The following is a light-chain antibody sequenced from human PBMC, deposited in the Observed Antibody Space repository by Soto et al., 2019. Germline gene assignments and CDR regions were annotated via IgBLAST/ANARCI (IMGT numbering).Light chain of an antibody. CDR1: QTISSW. V-gene: IGKV1-5*01. Sequence: DIHMTQSPSTLSGSVGDRVTITCRASQTISSWLAWYQQKPGKAPQLLIYVASRLESGVPSRFSGSGSGTDFTLTISSLQPEDFATYYCQQSYNAPITFGQGTRLEI. J-gene: IGKJ5*01. CDR2: VAS. CDR3: QQSYNAPIT.